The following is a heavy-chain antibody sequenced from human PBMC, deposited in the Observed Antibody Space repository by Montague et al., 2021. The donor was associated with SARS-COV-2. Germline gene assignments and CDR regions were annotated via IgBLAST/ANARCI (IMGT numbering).Heavy chain of an antibody. D-gene: IGHD6-19*01. V-gene: IGHV4-39*01. J-gene: IGHJ4*02. CDR3: ATQEDPSGWVPGPFDF. Sequence: SETLSLTCTVSGGSISSSTYYWAWIRQPPGKGLEWIGSMYYRGSTYYNPSLKSRVFISVDTTKKQLSLPLTSVTAADTAVYYCATQEDPSGWVPGPFDFWGQGTLLSVSS. CDR1: GGSISSSTYY. CDR2: MYYRGST.